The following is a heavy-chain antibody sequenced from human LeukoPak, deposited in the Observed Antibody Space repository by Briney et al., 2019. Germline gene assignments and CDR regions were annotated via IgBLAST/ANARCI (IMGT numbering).Heavy chain of an antibody. CDR1: GFTFSSYE. Sequence: GGSLRLSCAASGFTFSSYEMNWVRQAPGKGLEWVSYISSSGSTIYYADSVKGRFTISRDNAKNSLYLQMNSLRAEDTAVHYCAWTRWGLYDYWGQGTLVTVSS. V-gene: IGHV3-48*03. CDR2: ISSSGSTI. D-gene: IGHD2-21*01. J-gene: IGHJ4*02. CDR3: AWTRWGLYDY.